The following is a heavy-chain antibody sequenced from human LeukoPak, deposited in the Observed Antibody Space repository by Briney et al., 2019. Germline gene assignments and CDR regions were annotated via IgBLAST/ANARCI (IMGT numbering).Heavy chain of an antibody. D-gene: IGHD1-26*01. CDR2: ISENGGRT. CDR1: GFTFRRYA. J-gene: IGHJ3*02. CDR3: AKDLPVGAPYPLASDPHAFDI. V-gene: IGHV3-23*01. Sequence: PGGSLRLSCAASGFTFRRYAMNWVRQAPGKGLEWISVISENGGRTYYADSVKGRFTISTDYSKNTLYLQMNSLRAEDTAVYYCAKDLPVGAPYPLASDPHAFDIWGQGTMVTVSS.